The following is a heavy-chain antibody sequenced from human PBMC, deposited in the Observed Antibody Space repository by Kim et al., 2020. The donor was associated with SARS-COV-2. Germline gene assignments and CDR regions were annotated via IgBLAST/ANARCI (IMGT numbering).Heavy chain of an antibody. V-gene: IGHV1-8*01. D-gene: IGHD3-9*01. Sequence: ASVKVSCKASGYTFTSYDINWVRQATGQGPEWMGWMNPNSGNTGYAQKFQGRVTMTRNTSISTAYMELSSLRSEDTAVYYCARAGRYFDWLRTTLHRNWFDPWGQGTLVTVSS. CDR1: GYTFTSYD. J-gene: IGHJ5*02. CDR2: MNPNSGNT. CDR3: ARAGRYFDWLRTTLHRNWFDP.